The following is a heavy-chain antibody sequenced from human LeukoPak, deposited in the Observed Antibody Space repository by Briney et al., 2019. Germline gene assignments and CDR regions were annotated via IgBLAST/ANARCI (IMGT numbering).Heavy chain of an antibody. CDR3: AKDTPLTTYTSGWSSNSFDY. J-gene: IGHJ4*02. D-gene: IGHD6-19*01. V-gene: IGHV3-23*01. Sequence: GGSLRLSCTVSGFTFSSFAMSWVRQAPGKGLEWGSTITGGSGAKYYADSVKGRFTISRDNSKDTLYLQMHSLRAEDTAVYFCAKDTPLTTYTSGWSSNSFDYWGQGTLVAVSS. CDR1: GFTFSSFA. CDR2: ITGGSGAK.